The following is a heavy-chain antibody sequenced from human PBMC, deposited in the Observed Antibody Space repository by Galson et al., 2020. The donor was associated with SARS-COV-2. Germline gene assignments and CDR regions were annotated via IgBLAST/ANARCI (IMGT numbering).Heavy chain of an antibody. CDR3: ARGTAGYSSSWYRS. D-gene: IGHD6-13*01. CDR2: INPSGGT. CDR1: GGSFSGFY. Sequence: SQTLSLTCAVYGGSFSGFYWSWIRQPPGKGLEWIGEINPSGGTNYNPSLKSRVTISVDTSKNQFSLRLTSVTAADTALYYCARGTAGYSSSWYRSWGQGTLVTVSS. V-gene: IGHV4-34*01. J-gene: IGHJ5*02.